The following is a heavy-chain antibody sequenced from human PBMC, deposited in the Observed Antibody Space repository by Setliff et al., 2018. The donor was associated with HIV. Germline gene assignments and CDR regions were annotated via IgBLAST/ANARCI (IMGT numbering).Heavy chain of an antibody. V-gene: IGHV1-2*02. J-gene: IGHJ4*02. CDR3: ATGRDSSGYYFLADY. CDR1: GYTFTGYH. D-gene: IGHD3-22*01. CDR2: INPNSGGT. Sequence: ASVKVSCKTSGYTFTGYHMPWVRQAPGQGLEWMGWINPNSGGTIYAQKFQDRVTMTRDTSSSTAYMELSRLRSDDTAVYYCATGRDSSGYYFLADYWGRGTLVTVSS.